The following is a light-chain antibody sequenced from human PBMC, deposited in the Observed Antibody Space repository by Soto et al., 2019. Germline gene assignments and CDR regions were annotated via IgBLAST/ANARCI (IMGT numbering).Light chain of an antibody. J-gene: IGLJ1*01. V-gene: IGLV2-14*01. CDR1: SSDVGGYNY. CDR3: SSYTSSSTPYV. Sequence: QSALTQPASVSGSPGQSITISCTGTSSDVGGYNYVSWYQQHPGKAPKLMIYDVSNRPSGVSNRFSGSKSGNTACLTISGVQAEDEADYYSSSYTSSSTPYVFGTGTKLTVL. CDR2: DVS.